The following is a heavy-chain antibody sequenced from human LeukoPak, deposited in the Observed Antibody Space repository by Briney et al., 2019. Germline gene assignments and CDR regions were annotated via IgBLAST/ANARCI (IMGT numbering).Heavy chain of an antibody. CDR3: ARLLDGYNYYFDY. J-gene: IGHJ4*02. Sequence: GEPLKISCKGSGYTFTSYWIAWVRQMPGKGLEWMGIIYPGDSETTYSPSFQGQVTISTDKSISTAYLQWNSLKASDTAMYYCARLLDGYNYYFDYWGQGTLVTVSS. CDR1: GYTFTSYW. V-gene: IGHV5-51*01. CDR2: IYPGDSET. D-gene: IGHD5-24*01.